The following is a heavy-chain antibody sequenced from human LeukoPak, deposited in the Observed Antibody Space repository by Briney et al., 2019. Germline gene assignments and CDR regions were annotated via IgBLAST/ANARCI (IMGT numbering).Heavy chain of an antibody. CDR3: ARAEGNYYDSSTGDY. V-gene: IGHV3-20*04. CDR2: INWNGGST. Sequence: AGSLRLSCAASGFTFDDYGMSWVRQAPGKGLEWVSGINWNGGSTGYADSVKGRFTISRDNAKNSLYLQMNSLRAEDTALYYCARAEGNYYDSSTGDYWGQGTLVTVSS. CDR1: GFTFDDYG. D-gene: IGHD3-22*01. J-gene: IGHJ4*02.